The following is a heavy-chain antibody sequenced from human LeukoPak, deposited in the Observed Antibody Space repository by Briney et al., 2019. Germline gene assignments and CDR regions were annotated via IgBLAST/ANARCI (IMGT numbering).Heavy chain of an antibody. J-gene: IGHJ3*02. D-gene: IGHD5-12*01. CDR2: ISSSGSTI. Sequence: PGGSLRLSCAASGFTFSSYEMNRVRQAPGKGLEWVSYISSSGSTIYYADSVKGRFTISRDNAKNSLYLQMNSPRAEDTAVYYCARERMDTMGDAFDIWGQGTMVTVSS. CDR1: GFTFSSYE. V-gene: IGHV3-48*03. CDR3: ARERMDTMGDAFDI.